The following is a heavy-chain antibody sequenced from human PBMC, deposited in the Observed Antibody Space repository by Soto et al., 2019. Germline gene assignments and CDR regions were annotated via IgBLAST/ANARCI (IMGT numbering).Heavy chain of an antibody. D-gene: IGHD2-21*02. CDR3: ANAEHLDCGGDCYPDS. CDR1: GYTFTSYG. V-gene: IGHV1-18*01. CDR2: ISAYNGNT. Sequence: QVQLVQSGAEVKKPGASVKVSCKASGYTFTSYGISWVRQAPGQGLEWMGWISAYNGNTKNAQKPQRRVTMTTDTTTSTGYVELMCLRSADTAAYYCANAEHLDCGGDCYPDSWGHGTLVIVSP. J-gene: IGHJ5*01.